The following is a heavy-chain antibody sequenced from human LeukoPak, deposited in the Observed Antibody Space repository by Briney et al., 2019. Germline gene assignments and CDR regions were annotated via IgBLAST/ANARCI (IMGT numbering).Heavy chain of an antibody. J-gene: IGHJ4*02. CDR1: GFTFSSYW. D-gene: IGHD3-10*01. CDR2: IKEDGSEK. CDR3: AGDLATMDPGVDY. Sequence: PGGSLRLSCAASGFTFSSYWMSWVRQAPGKGLEWVANIKEDGSEKYHVDSVKGRFTISRDDAKNSLYLQMNSLRAEDTAVYYCAGDLATMDPGVDYWGQGILVTVSS. V-gene: IGHV3-7*04.